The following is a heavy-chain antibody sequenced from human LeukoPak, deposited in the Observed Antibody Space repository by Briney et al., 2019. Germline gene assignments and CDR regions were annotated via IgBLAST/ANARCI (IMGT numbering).Heavy chain of an antibody. V-gene: IGHV1-69*05. D-gene: IGHD3-22*01. Sequence: VKVSCNASGGTFIIYAISWVRQAPGQGLEWMGGIIPIFGTANYAQKFQGRVTITTDESTSTAYMELSSLRSEDTAVYYCARTRSEDSSGYYSVTLNWLDPWGQGTLVTVSS. CDR1: GGTFIIYA. CDR3: ARTRSEDSSGYYSVTLNWLDP. J-gene: IGHJ5*02. CDR2: IIPIFGTA.